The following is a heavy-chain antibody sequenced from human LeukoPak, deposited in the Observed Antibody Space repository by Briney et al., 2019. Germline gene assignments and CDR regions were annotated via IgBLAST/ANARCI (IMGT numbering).Heavy chain of an antibody. D-gene: IGHD6-13*01. CDR1: GFTFDDYG. CDR3: ARDLRIAAAGFDAFDI. Sequence: GGSLRLSCAASGFTFDDYGMSWVRQAPGKGLEWVSGINWNGGSTGYADSVKGRFTISRDNAKNSLYLQMNSLRAEDTALYHCARDLRIAAAGFDAFDIWGQGTMVTVSS. CDR2: INWNGGST. J-gene: IGHJ3*02. V-gene: IGHV3-20*01.